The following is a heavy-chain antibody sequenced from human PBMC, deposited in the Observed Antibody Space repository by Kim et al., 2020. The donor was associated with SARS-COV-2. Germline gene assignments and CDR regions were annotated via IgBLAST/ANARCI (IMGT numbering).Heavy chain of an antibody. CDR3: ARARIAVAGHYFDY. Sequence: NPSLNSRVTVSGDTSKTRFSLKLTSVTAAVTAVYYCARARIAVAGHYFDYWGQGTLVTVSS. D-gene: IGHD6-19*01. J-gene: IGHJ4*02. V-gene: IGHV4-59*01.